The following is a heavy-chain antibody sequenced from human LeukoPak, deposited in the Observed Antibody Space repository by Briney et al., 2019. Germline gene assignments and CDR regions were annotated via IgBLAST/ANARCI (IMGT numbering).Heavy chain of an antibody. CDR1: GYTFTSYG. CDR3: ARVGHSSGWYRENYYYYGMDV. CDR2: ISAYNGNT. D-gene: IGHD6-19*01. Sequence: ASVKVSCKASGYTFTSYGISWVRQAPGHGLEWMGWISAYNGNTNYAQKLQGRVTMTTDTSTSTAYMELRSLRSDDTAVYYCARVGHSSGWYRENYYYYGMDVWGQGTTVTVSS. V-gene: IGHV1-18*01. J-gene: IGHJ6*02.